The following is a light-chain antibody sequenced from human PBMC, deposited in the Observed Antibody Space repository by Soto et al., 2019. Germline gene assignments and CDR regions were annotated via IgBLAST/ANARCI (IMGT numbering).Light chain of an antibody. CDR2: DVS. Sequence: QSALTQPASVSGSPGQSITISCTGTSSDVCAYTYVSWYQQHPVKAPKLMIYDVSNRPSGVSNRFSGSKSGNTASLTISGLQAEDEADYYCGSYTTSSNFVFGTGTTLTVL. CDR1: SSDVCAYTY. J-gene: IGLJ1*01. CDR3: GSYTTSSNFV. V-gene: IGLV2-14*01.